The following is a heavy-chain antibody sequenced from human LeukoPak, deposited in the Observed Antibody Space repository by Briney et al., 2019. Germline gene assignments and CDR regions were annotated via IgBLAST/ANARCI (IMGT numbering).Heavy chain of an antibody. V-gene: IGHV4-61*01. J-gene: IGHJ4*02. CDR1: GGSVSSGSNY. CDR2: IYYSGST. D-gene: IGHD5-24*01. Sequence: SETLSLTCTVSGGSVSSGSNYWSWIRQPPGKGLEWIGYIYYSGSTNYNPSLKRRVTISLDTSKNQFSLRLSSVTAADTAVYYCATNRYGYNNYFEYWGQGTLVTVSS. CDR3: ATNRYGYNNYFEY.